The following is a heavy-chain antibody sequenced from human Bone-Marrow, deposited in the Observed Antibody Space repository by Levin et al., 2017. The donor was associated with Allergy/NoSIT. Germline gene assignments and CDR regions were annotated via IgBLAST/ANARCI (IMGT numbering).Heavy chain of an antibody. Sequence: SETLSLTCTVFGDSISTHSYHWNWIRQQPGKGLEWMGWIYYSGSSQYNPSLKNRPTISVDTSQNRFSLQLTSVTAADTAVYYCARGTALPLLEWSWGQGTLVTVSS. D-gene: IGHD3-3*01. CDR1: GDSISTHSYH. CDR3: ARGTALPLLEWS. V-gene: IGHV4-31*03. CDR2: IYYSGSS. J-gene: IGHJ5*02.